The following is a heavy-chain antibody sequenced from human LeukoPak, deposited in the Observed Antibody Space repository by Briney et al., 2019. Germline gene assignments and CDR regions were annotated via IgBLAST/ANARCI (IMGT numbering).Heavy chain of an antibody. CDR3: ARELKRKGVSVAGDYYYYYMDV. D-gene: IGHD6-19*01. CDR2: INQDGSEK. CDR1: GFTFSSYW. J-gene: IGHJ6*03. V-gene: IGHV3-7*01. Sequence: GGSLRLSCAVSGFTFSSYWMSWVRQAPGKGLEWVANINQDGSEKYYVDSVKGRFTISRDNAKNSLFLQMNSLRAEDTAVYYCARELKRKGVSVAGDYYYYYMDVWGKGTTVTVSS.